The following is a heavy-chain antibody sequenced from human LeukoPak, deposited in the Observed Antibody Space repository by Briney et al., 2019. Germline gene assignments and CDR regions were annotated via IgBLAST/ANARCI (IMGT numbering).Heavy chain of an antibody. V-gene: IGHV3-23*01. J-gene: IGHJ4*02. CDR1: GFTFSSYA. D-gene: IGHD3-9*01. Sequence: PGGSLRLSCAASGFTFSSYAMSWVRQAPGKGLEWVSAISGSGGSTYYADSVTGRFTISRDNSKNTLYLQMNSLRAEDTAIYYCAKSSYDILTGFDYWGQGTLVTVSS. CDR2: ISGSGGST. CDR3: AKSSYDILTGFDY.